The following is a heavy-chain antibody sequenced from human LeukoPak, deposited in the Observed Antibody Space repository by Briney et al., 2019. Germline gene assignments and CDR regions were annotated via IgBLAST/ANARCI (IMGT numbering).Heavy chain of an antibody. CDR3: ARAYDGVGVMYGTFDY. J-gene: IGHJ4*02. D-gene: IGHD3-16*01. Sequence: PGGSLRLSCAASGFTFSSYSMNWVRQAPGKGLEWVSSISGSSTYIYYIDSVKGRFTISRDNAKNSVYLQMNSLRAEDTAVYYCARAYDGVGVMYGTFDYWGQGILVTVSS. CDR1: GFTFSSYS. CDR2: ISGSSTYI. V-gene: IGHV3-21*01.